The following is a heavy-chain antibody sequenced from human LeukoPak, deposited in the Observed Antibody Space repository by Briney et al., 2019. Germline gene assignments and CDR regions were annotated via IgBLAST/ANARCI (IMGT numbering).Heavy chain of an antibody. CDR2: IYASGTT. CDR1: GGSINSYY. D-gene: IGHD3-9*01. V-gene: IGHV4-4*07. CDR3: AREMKGNNDFLTGHYHSYHHGMDV. Sequence: SETLSLTCTVSGGSINSYYWSWIRQPAGKGLEWIGRIYASGTTKYNPSLKSRVDMSVDTSKSQFSLKLSSVTAADTAVYFCAREMKGNNDFLTGHYHSYHHGMDVWGQGTTVIVPS. J-gene: IGHJ6*02.